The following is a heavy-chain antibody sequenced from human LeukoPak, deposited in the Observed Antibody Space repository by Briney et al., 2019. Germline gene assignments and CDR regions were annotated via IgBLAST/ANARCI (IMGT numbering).Heavy chain of an antibody. CDR1: GITFRNYA. J-gene: IGHJ4*02. D-gene: IGHD3-10*01. V-gene: IGHV3-23*01. CDR2: ISGTGSNA. CDR3: ANRFDTLGSKIDY. Sequence: PGGSLRLSCAVSGITFRNYAMSWVRQAPGKGLEWVSSISGTGSNAYYADSVKGRFTISRDNSKDTLYLQMNNVRADDTAVYYFANRFDTLGSKIDYWGQGILATVSS.